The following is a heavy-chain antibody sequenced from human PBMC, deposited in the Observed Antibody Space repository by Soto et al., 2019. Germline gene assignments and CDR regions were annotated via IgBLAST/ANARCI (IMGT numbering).Heavy chain of an antibody. D-gene: IGHD5-12*01. Sequence: QVQLVQSGGAVKKPGASVKVSCKASGYTFTSYGISWVRQAPGQGLEWMGLISAYNGDTHYAQKLQGRVTMTTDTSTSTAAMELRSLRSDATAVYYCARGDGYNVFDSWGQGTLVTVSS. V-gene: IGHV1-18*01. CDR1: GYTFTSYG. J-gene: IGHJ4*02. CDR2: ISAYNGDT. CDR3: ARGDGYNVFDS.